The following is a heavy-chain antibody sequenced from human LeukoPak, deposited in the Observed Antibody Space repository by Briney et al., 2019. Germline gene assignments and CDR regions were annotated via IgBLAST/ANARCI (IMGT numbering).Heavy chain of an antibody. Sequence: SETLSLTCTVSGGSILDSTYYWAWIRQPPGKGLEWIATIFYTGNTHYNPSLKSRVTMSVDTVKNQFSLNLNSVTAADTAVYYCAKQSSGYYYGWFDPWGQGTLVTVSS. CDR2: IFYTGNT. D-gene: IGHD3-22*01. CDR3: AKQSSGYYYGWFDP. V-gene: IGHV4-39*01. CDR1: GGSILDSTYY. J-gene: IGHJ5*02.